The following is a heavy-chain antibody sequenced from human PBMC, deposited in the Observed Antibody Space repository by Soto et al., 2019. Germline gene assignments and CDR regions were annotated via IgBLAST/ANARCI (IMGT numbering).Heavy chain of an antibody. Sequence: GGSLRLSCAASGFTFDDYTMHWVRQAPGKGLEWVSLISWDGGSTYYADSVKGRFTISRDNSKNSLYLQMNSLRTEDTALYYCAKVLDSFQQSDGMDVWGQGTTVTVSS. CDR2: ISWDGGST. CDR1: GFTFDDYT. CDR3: AKVLDSFQQSDGMDV. J-gene: IGHJ6*02. D-gene: IGHD6-13*01. V-gene: IGHV3-43*01.